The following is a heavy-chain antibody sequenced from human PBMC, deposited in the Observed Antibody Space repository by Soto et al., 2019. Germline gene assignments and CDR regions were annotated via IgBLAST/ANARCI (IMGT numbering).Heavy chain of an antibody. Sequence: ASVKVSCKASGYTFTSYGISWVRQAPGQGLEWMGWISAYNGNTNYAQKLQGRVTMTTDTSTSTAYMELRSLRSDDTAVYYCARDMGHVSMCCSSSNCEPPDALSVPAQGTTVPVSS. J-gene: IGHJ3*01. CDR2: ISAYNGNT. V-gene: IGHV1-18*01. CDR1: GYTFTSYG. D-gene: IGHD2-2*01. CDR3: ARDMGHVSMCCSSSNCEPPDALSV.